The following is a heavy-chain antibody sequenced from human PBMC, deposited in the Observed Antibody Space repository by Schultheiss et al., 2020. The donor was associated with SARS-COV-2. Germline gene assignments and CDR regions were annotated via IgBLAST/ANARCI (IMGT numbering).Heavy chain of an antibody. CDR2: IYYGGNT. CDR1: GGSISSSGYY. D-gene: IGHD3-10*01. Sequence: GSLRLSCSVSGGSISSSGYYWAWIRQSPGEGLHYIGTIYYGGNTYYNPSLRSRVTLSVDTSKNQFSLKLSSVTAADTAVYYCARDRAGYGSGTYGMDVWGQGTTVTVSS. V-gene: IGHV4-39*02. J-gene: IGHJ6*02. CDR3: ARDRAGYGSGTYGMDV.